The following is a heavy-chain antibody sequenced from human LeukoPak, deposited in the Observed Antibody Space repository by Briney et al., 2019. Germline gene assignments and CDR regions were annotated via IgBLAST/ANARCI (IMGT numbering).Heavy chain of an antibody. Sequence: SGGSLRLSCAASGFTFDDYAMHWVRQAPGKGLEWVSGISWNSGSIGYADSVKGRFTISRDNAKNSLYLQMNSLRAEDTALYYWAKAGRVPGARGGGRARYYYMDVWGKGTTVTISS. J-gene: IGHJ6*03. D-gene: IGHD2-2*01. CDR1: GFTFDDYA. CDR2: ISWNSGSI. CDR3: AKAGRVPGARGGGRARYYYMDV. V-gene: IGHV3-9*01.